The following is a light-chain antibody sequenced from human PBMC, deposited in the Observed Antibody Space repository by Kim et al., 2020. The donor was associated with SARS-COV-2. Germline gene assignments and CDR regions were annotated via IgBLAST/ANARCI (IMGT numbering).Light chain of an antibody. CDR3: QVWDSSSDHPGV. V-gene: IGLV3-21*03. CDR2: DDS. CDR1: NVGSQS. Sequence: PGRSARMTCGGNNVGSQSGPWDQPGPGRAPVLGVYDDSDRPSGIPERFSGSNSGKTATLTISRVEAGDEADYYCQVWDSSSDHPGVFGGGTQLTVL. J-gene: IGLJ2*01.